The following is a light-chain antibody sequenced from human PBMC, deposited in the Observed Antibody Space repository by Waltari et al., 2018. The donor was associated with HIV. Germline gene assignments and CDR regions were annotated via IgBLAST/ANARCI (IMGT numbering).Light chain of an antibody. Sequence: QSALTQPASVSGSPGQSLTISCTGTSGDVGVSHYVSWYQHHPGKAPKLMIYDVSERPSGVSNRFSGSKSGSTAYLTISGLQAEDDSHYYCSSYSSTSAVLFGGGTKLTVL. V-gene: IGLV2-14*03. CDR2: DVS. CDR1: SGDVGVSHY. J-gene: IGLJ2*01. CDR3: SSYSSTSAVL.